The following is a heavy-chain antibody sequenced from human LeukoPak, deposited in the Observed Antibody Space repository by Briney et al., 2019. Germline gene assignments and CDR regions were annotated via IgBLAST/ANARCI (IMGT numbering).Heavy chain of an antibody. Sequence: GRSLRLSCAASGFTFSSYAMHWVRQAPGKGPEWVAVISYDGSNEQYTDSVKGRFTISRDNSKNTLFLRTNSLRVEDTAVYFCARVAATPTWGQGTLVTVSS. D-gene: IGHD6-25*01. CDR1: GFTFSSYA. CDR3: ARVAATPT. V-gene: IGHV3-30-3*01. J-gene: IGHJ1*01. CDR2: ISYDGSNE.